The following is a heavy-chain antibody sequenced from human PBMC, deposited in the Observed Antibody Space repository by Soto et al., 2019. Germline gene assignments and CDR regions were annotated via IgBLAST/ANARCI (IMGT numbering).Heavy chain of an antibody. V-gene: IGHV1-2*04. Sequence: ASVKGSCKAAGYTFSGDYRHWVRQAPGQGLEWMGWINPNSGGTNYAQRFQGWVTMTRDTSISTAYMELSRLRSDDTAVYYCAREPGYCSSTSCYTSAEYFQHWGQGTLVTAPQ. D-gene: IGHD2-2*02. CDR3: AREPGYCSSTSCYTSAEYFQH. CDR1: GYTFSGDY. CDR2: INPNSGGT. J-gene: IGHJ1*01.